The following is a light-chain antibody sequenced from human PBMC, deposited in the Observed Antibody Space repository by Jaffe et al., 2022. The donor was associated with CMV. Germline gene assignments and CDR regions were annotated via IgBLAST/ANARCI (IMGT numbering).Light chain of an antibody. CDR1: NSDFGSYS. J-gene: IGLJ1*01. V-gene: IGLV2-18*02. CDR2: EVS. Sequence: QSALTQSPSVSGSPGQSVTISCTGSNSDFGSYSVSWYQQPPGTAPKLVIYEVSKRPSGVPDRFSGSKSGNTASLTISGLQAEDEADYYCTSYTRSNTYVFGTGTKVTVL. CDR3: TSYTRSNTYV.